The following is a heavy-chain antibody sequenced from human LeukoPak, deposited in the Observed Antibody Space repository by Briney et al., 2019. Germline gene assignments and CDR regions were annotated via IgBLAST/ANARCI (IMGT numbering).Heavy chain of an antibody. J-gene: IGHJ5*02. V-gene: IGHV1-46*01. Sequence: ASVKVSCKASGYTFTSYYMHWVRQAPGQGLEWMGIINPSGGSTSYAQKFQGRVTMTRDTSTSTVYMELSSLRSEDTAVYYCARDLTYYYDSSEPPSLGWFDPWGQGTLVTVSS. D-gene: IGHD3-22*01. CDR1: GYTFTSYY. CDR3: ARDLTYYYDSSEPPSLGWFDP. CDR2: INPSGGST.